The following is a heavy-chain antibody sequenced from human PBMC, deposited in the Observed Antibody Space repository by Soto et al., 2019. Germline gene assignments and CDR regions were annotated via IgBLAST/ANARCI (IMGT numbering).Heavy chain of an antibody. CDR3: ARTVGVAGIAEFFQH. Sequence: QLHLQESGPGLVKPSETLSLTCTVSCGSIGSSTDYWGWIRQPPGKGLEWIGSIYYSGNTYYNPSLKSRVTIYVDTSKNQFSLKMSSVTAADTAMYYCARTVGVAGIAEFFQHWGKGTLVTVS. D-gene: IGHD1-26*01. CDR1: CGSIGSSTDY. CDR2: IYYSGNT. J-gene: IGHJ1*01. V-gene: IGHV4-39*01.